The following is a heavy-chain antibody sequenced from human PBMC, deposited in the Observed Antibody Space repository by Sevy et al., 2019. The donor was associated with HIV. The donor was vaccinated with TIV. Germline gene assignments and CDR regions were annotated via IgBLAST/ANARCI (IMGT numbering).Heavy chain of an antibody. CDR1: GFTFRDHA. D-gene: IGHD2-15*01. V-gene: IGHV3-9*01. CDR3: AKAFPTPPRAFDM. J-gene: IGHJ3*02. Sequence: GGSLRLSCAASGFTFRDHAMHWVRQAPGKGLEWVSGISWNSGTIGYADSVKGRFTISRDNVKNSLYLEMNSLRAEDTALYYCAKAFPTPPRAFDMSGQGTLVTVSS. CDR2: ISWNSGTI.